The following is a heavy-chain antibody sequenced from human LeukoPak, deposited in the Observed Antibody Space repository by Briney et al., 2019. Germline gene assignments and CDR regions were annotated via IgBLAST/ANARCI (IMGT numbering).Heavy chain of an antibody. CDR1: GYTFTAYY. CDR3: ARDLLVVVVPAARSGLYYYYGMDV. CDR2: ISAYNGNT. J-gene: IGHJ6*02. D-gene: IGHD2-2*01. Sequence: ASVKVSCKASGYTFTAYYIHWVRQAPGQGLEWMGWISAYNGNTNYAQKLQGRVTMTTDTSTSTAYMELRSLRSDDTAVYYCARDLLVVVVPAARSGLYYYYGMDVWGQGTTVTVSS. V-gene: IGHV1-18*04.